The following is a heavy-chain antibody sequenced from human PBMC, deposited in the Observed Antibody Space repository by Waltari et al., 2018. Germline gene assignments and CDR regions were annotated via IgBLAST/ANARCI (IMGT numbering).Heavy chain of an antibody. D-gene: IGHD6-19*01. J-gene: IGHJ4*02. CDR1: GGTFSSYT. CDR3: ARANIAVAGIGPPVVDY. Sequence: QVQLVQSGAEVKKPGSSVKVSCKASGGTFSSYTISWVRQAPGQGLEWMGRIIPSLGIANYAQKVQGRVTITADKSTSTAYMELSSLRSEDTAVYYCARANIAVAGIGPPVVDYWGQGTLVTVSS. V-gene: IGHV1-69*02. CDR2: IIPSLGIA.